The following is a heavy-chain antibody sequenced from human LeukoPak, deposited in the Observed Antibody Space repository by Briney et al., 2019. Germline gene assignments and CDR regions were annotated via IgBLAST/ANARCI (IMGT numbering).Heavy chain of an antibody. Sequence: GGSLRLSCAASGFTFSSNWMHWVRQAPGKGLVWVSRVKSDGSSTSYADSVKGRFTISRDNAKNSLYLQMNSLRDEDTAVYYCARVAGSSGWYLFDYWGQGTLVTVSS. CDR2: VKSDGSST. D-gene: IGHD6-19*01. CDR3: ARVAGSSGWYLFDY. J-gene: IGHJ4*02. CDR1: GFTFSSNW. V-gene: IGHV3-74*01.